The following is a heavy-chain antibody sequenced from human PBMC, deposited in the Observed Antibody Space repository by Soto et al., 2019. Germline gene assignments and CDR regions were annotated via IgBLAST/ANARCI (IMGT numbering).Heavy chain of an antibody. CDR3: ARAMKYYYDSSGYYDDGDDY. J-gene: IGHJ4*02. CDR2: ISYDGSNK. V-gene: IGHV3-30-3*01. Sequence: PGGSLRLSCAASGFTFSSYAMHWVRQAPGKGLEWVAVISYDGSNKYYADSVKGRFTISRDNSKNTLYLQMNSLRAEDTAVYYCARAMKYYYDSSGYYDDGDDYWGQGTLVTVSS. D-gene: IGHD3-22*01. CDR1: GFTFSSYA.